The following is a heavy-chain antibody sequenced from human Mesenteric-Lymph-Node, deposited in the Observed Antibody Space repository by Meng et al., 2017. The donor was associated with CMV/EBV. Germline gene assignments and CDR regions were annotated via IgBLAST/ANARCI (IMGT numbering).Heavy chain of an antibody. Sequence: SETLSLTCTVSGGSISSYYWSWIRQPPGKGLEWIGEINHSGSTNYNPSLKSRVTISVDTSKNQFSLKLSSVTAADTAVYYCARESIAALWYFDLWGRGTLVTVSS. V-gene: IGHV4-34*01. CDR1: GGSISSYY. J-gene: IGHJ2*01. CDR2: INHSGST. D-gene: IGHD6-6*01. CDR3: ARESIAALWYFDL.